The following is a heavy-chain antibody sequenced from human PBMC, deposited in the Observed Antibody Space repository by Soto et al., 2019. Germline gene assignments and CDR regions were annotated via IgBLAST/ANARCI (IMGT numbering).Heavy chain of an antibody. V-gene: IGHV3-23*01. CDR3: AKDISGYSPAYFDY. D-gene: IGHD3-22*01. Sequence: PGGSLRLSCAASGFTFRSYAMSWVRQAPGKGLEWVSTISGSGGSTYYADSVKGRFTISRDNSKNTLYLQMNSRRAEDTAVYYCAKDISGYSPAYFDYWGQGTLVTAPQ. CDR1: GFTFRSYA. CDR2: ISGSGGST. J-gene: IGHJ4*02.